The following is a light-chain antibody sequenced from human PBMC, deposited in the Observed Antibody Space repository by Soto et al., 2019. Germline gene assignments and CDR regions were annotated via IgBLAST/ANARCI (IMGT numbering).Light chain of an antibody. CDR1: SSNIGNNA. V-gene: IGLV1-44*01. CDR2: NSN. J-gene: IGLJ2*01. CDR3: AAWDDSLNGPL. Sequence: QSVLTQPPSASGTPGQRVTISCSGSSSNIGNNAVIWYRQFPGTAPKLLMYNSNQRPSGVPDRFSASKSGTSASLAISGLQSADEAVYYCAAWDDSLNGPLFGGGTKLTVL.